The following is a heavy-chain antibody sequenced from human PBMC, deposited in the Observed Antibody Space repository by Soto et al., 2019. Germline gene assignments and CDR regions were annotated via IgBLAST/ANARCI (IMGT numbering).Heavy chain of an antibody. V-gene: IGHV3-72*01. CDR1: GFTLSDYY. J-gene: IGHJ6*02. CDR3: GRGGYRHYSAYYYYALDV. Sequence: PGESLKISCVASGFTLSDYYVDWVRQAPGKGLEWVGRTRDKPNSYTTEYAASVEGRITISRDDAKNSLYLQLNRLNTEDTAVYYCGRGGYRHYSAYYYYALDVWGQGTTVTVSS. D-gene: IGHD4-4*01. CDR2: TRDKPNSYTT.